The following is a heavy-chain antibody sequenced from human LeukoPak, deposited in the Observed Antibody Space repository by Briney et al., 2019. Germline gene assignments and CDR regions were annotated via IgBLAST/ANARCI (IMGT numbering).Heavy chain of an antibody. J-gene: IGHJ5*02. CDR3: ARRLRYGLDWFDP. D-gene: IGHD4-17*01. Sequence: SETLSLTCTVSGGSISSGSYYWGWIRQPPGKGLEWIGSMYYSGNTYYNPSLKSRVTISVDTSKNQFSLKLSSVTAADTAVYYCARRLRYGLDWFDPWGQGTLVTVFS. CDR1: GGSISSGSYY. V-gene: IGHV4-39*01. CDR2: MYYSGNT.